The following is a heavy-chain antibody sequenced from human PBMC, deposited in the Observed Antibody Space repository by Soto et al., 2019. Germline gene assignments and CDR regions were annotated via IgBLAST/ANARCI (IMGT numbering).Heavy chain of an antibody. D-gene: IGHD6-6*01. CDR2: IYHSGNT. CDR3: ARERPDGARLDP. J-gene: IGHJ5*02. Sequence: QVQLQESGPGLVKPSQTLSLTCTVSGGSISSGDYYWSWIRQPPGKGLEWIGYIYHSGNTYYNPSLNSRVTISVDTSKNQFSLKLSPVTAADTAVYYCARERPDGARLDPWGQGTLVTVSS. CDR1: GGSISSGDYY. V-gene: IGHV4-30-4*01.